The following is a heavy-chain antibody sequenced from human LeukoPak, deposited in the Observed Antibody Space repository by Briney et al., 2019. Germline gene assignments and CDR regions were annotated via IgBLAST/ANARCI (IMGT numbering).Heavy chain of an antibody. CDR2: IYSDEKT. J-gene: IGHJ6*02. Sequence: GGSLRLSFAASGITVSSNYMSWIRQPPGKGLEWVSVIYSDEKTYYADSVRGRFTISRDNSKNTLYLQMNSLRTEDTAVYYCARGGSSGPLAWSYGMDVWGQGTTVTVSS. CDR1: GITVSSNY. CDR3: ARGGSSGPLAWSYGMDV. V-gene: IGHV3-66*01. D-gene: IGHD6-19*01.